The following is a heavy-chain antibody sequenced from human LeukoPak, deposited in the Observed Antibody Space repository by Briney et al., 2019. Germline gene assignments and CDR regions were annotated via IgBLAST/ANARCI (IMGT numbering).Heavy chain of an antibody. CDR2: IYHSGST. D-gene: IGHD4-11*01. J-gene: IGHJ4*02. CDR3: ARGVQYWYYFDY. CDR1: GGSISSGGYY. V-gene: IGHV4-30-2*01. Sequence: PSQTLSLTCTVSGGSISSGGYYWSWIRQPPGKGLEWIGYIYHSGSTYYNPSLKSRVAISVDRSKNQFSLKLSSVTAADTAVYYCARGVQYWYYFDYWGQGALVTVSS.